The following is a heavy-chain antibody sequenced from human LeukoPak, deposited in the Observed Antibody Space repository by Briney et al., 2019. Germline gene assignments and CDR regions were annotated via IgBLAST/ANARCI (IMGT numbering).Heavy chain of an antibody. CDR3: AKDSELLDYGGYFQD. V-gene: IGHV3-30*02. CDR2: IRYDGSNK. J-gene: IGHJ1*01. Sequence: GGSPRLSCAASGFTFSSYGMHWVRQAPGKGLEWVTFIRYDGSNKYYADSVKGRFTISRDNSENTLYVQMNSLRAEDTAVYYCAKDSELLDYGGYFQDWGQGTLVTVSS. D-gene: IGHD4-23*01. CDR1: GFTFSSYG.